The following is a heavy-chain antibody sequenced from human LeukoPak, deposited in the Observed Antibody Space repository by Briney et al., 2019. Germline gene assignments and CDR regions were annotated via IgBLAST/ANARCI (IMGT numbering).Heavy chain of an antibody. J-gene: IGHJ4*02. Sequence: GGSLRLSCAASGFTFSSYAMSWVRQAPGKGLEWVSAISGSGGSTYYADSVEGRFTISRDNSKNTLYLQMNSLRAEDTAVYYCAYDFWSGYSHWGQGTLVTVSS. CDR1: GFTFSSYA. V-gene: IGHV3-23*01. CDR2: ISGSGGST. D-gene: IGHD3-3*01. CDR3: AYDFWSGYSH.